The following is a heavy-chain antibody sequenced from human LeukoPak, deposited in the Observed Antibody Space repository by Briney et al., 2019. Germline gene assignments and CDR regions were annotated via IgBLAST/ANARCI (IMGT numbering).Heavy chain of an antibody. Sequence: PGGSLRLSCAASGFSFSSYNMNWVRLAPGKGLEWVSSITSSSSYTFYADSVKGRFTISRDNAKNSLDLEMNSLRDEDTAVYYCAKEDAWLRFGEWSQGTLVTVSS. J-gene: IGHJ4*02. CDR2: ITSSSSYT. D-gene: IGHD3-10*01. CDR1: GFSFSSYN. V-gene: IGHV3-21*04. CDR3: AKEDAWLRFGE.